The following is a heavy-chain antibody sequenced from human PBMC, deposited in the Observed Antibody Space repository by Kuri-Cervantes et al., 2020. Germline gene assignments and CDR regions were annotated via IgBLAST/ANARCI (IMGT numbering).Heavy chain of an antibody. J-gene: IGHJ4*02. CDR1: GYTFTSYY. CDR3: ARVPRGYFDWLYAPYYFDY. V-gene: IGHV1-46*01. CDR2: INPSGGST. D-gene: IGHD3-9*01. Sequence: ASVKVSCKASGYTFTSYYMHWVRQAPGQGLEWMGIINPSGGSTSYAQKFQGRVTITADESTSTAYMELSSLRSEDTAVYYCARVPRGYFDWLYAPYYFDYWGQGTLVTVSS.